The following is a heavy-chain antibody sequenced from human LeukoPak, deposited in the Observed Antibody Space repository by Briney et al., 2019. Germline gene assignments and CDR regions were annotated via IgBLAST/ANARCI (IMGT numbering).Heavy chain of an antibody. J-gene: IGHJ5*02. D-gene: IGHD2-2*02. Sequence: GGSLRLSCEASGFTFGNYAMNWVRQAPGKGLEWVSTISGTGSSTYYADSAKGRFTISRDNSKDTLFLRLNSLTAADTAMYFCAKASVAIPQYCNSWGQGTLVTVSS. CDR3: AKASVAIPQYCNS. CDR2: ISGTGSST. CDR1: GFTFGNYA. V-gene: IGHV3-23*01.